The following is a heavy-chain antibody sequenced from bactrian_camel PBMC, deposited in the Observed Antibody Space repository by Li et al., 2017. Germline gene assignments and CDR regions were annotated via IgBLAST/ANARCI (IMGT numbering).Heavy chain of an antibody. CDR1: GYKRDC. CDR2: IDGDGST. V-gene: IGHV3S57*01. Sequence: HVQLVESGGGSVQAGGSLTLSCVLSGYKRDCMGWFRQAPGKEREAITAIDGDGSTGYAESVKGRFTISRDNDKKTLYLQLSSLKTEDTAMYYCATEGSWLPPSDWGQGTQVTVS. D-gene: IGHD2*01. J-gene: IGHJ4*01. CDR3: ATEGSWLPPSD.